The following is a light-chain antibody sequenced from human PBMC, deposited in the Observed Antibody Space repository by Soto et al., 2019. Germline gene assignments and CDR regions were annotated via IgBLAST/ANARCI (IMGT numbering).Light chain of an antibody. Sequence: EIVMTYSPDSLAVSLGERATINCKSSQSVLYSPNNKNYLAWYQHKPGQPPKMLIYWASIRESGVPDRFSGSGSGTDFTLTISSLQSEDVAVYYCQQYYTNSWSFGQGTKVDI. V-gene: IGKV4-1*01. CDR3: QQYYTNSWS. CDR2: WAS. J-gene: IGKJ1*01. CDR1: QSVLYSPNNKNY.